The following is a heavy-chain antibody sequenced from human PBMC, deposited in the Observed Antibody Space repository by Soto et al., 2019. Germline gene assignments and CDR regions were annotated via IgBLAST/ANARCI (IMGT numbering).Heavy chain of an antibody. V-gene: IGHV3-30*18. J-gene: IGHJ4*02. CDR2: ILYDGSNK. D-gene: IGHD6-19*01. Sequence: QVQLVESGGGVVQPGRSLRLSCAASGFTFSSYGMHWVRQAPGKGLEGVAVILYDGSNKYYADSVKGRFTISRDNSKNTLYLQMNSLRAEDTAVYYCAKDMAAVVGPIDYWGQGTLVTVSS. CDR3: AKDMAAVVGPIDY. CDR1: GFTFSSYG.